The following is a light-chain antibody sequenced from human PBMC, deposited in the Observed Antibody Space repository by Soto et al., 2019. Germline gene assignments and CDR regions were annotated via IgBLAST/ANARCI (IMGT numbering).Light chain of an antibody. CDR2: VAS. CDR3: QQYNTWPPFA. J-gene: IGKJ3*01. CDR1: QSVSSSY. V-gene: IGKV3-15*01. Sequence: EIVLTQSPGTLSLSPGERATLSCRAIQSVSSSYLAWYQQKPGQAPRLLIYVASTRATGIPARFSGSGSGTEFTLTISSLQSEDFAMYFCQQYNTWPPFAFGPGTKVDI.